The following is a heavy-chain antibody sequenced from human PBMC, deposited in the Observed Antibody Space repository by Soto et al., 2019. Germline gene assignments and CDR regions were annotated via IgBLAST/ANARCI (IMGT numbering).Heavy chain of an antibody. CDR2: ISAHNGNT. V-gene: IGHV1-18*01. Sequence: QVHLVQSGAEVKKPGASVKVSCKASGYTFTSYGITWVRQAPGQGLEWMGWISAHNGNTDYAQKLQGRVIVTRDTSTSTAYMELRSLISDDTAVYYCARERDGDYWGQGTLVTVSS. D-gene: IGHD6-6*01. CDR1: GYTFTSYG. J-gene: IGHJ4*02. CDR3: ARERDGDY.